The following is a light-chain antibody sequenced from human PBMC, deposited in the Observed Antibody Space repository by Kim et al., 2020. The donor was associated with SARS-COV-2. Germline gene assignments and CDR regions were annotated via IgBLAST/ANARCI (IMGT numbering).Light chain of an antibody. CDR3: AAWDDSLNGPV. CDR1: SSSIGSNN. CDR2: STN. V-gene: IGLV1-44*01. J-gene: IGLJ3*02. Sequence: GQNVTISCSGSSSSIGSNNANWYQQFPGAAPKLLIYSTNQRPSGIPDRFSGSKSGTSASLAISGLQSEDEADYYCAAWDDSLNGPVFGGGTQLTVL.